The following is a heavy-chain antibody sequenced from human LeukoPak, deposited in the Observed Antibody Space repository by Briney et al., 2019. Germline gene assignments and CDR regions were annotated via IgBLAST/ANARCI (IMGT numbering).Heavy chain of an antibody. V-gene: IGHV3-23*01. D-gene: IGHD2-2*01. Sequence: GGSLRLSCAASGSTFSNYAMSWVRQAPGKGLEWVSGSSGDGSSTFYLDSVKGRFTIARDNSKSTLHLQMNSLRAEDTALYYCAKVEPTALSFFYFDHWGQGTLVTVSS. J-gene: IGHJ4*02. CDR3: AKVEPTALSFFYFDH. CDR1: GSTFSNYA. CDR2: SSGDGSST.